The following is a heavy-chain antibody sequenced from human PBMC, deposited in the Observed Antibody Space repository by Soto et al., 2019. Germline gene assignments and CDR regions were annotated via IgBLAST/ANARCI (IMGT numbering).Heavy chain of an antibody. CDR3: ARRVVPAALGL. J-gene: IGHJ2*01. D-gene: IGHD2-2*01. CDR2: MHQSGST. CDR1: GGSFGGYY. Sequence: QVQLQQWGAGLLKPSETLSLTCAVSGGSFGGYYWSWIRQPPGKGLGWIGEMHQSGSTKYNPSLKSRVPLSVDTSRNQFCLKRSFVTAADTAMYYCARRVVPAALGLWGRGTLVTVSS. V-gene: IGHV4-34*01.